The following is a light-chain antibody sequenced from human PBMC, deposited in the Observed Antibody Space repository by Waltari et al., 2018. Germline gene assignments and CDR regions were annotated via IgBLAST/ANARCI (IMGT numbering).Light chain of an antibody. J-gene: IGKJ1*01. CDR1: QSVSSSY. CDR2: GAS. Sequence: EIVLTQSPGTLSLSPGERATLSCRASQSVSSSYLAWYQQKPGQAPRLLIYGASSRATGIPDRFIGSVSGTDFTLTISRLEPEDFAVYYCQQYGSSPGTFGQGTKVEIK. CDR3: QQYGSSPGT. V-gene: IGKV3-20*01.